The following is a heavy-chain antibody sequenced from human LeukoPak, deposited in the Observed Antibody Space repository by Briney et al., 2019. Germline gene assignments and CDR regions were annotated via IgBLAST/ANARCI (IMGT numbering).Heavy chain of an antibody. CDR1: GFTFRNYA. CDR3: ARDVGYGQNSGDWY. Sequence: GGSLRLSCATSGFTFRNYALHWVRQAPGEGLEWVAVVSFDGSKKYYADSVKGRFTISRDYSKNTVYLQMNSLRAGDTAVYFCARDVGYGQNSGDWYWGQGTLVTVSS. D-gene: IGHD4-17*01. V-gene: IGHV3-30*04. CDR2: VSFDGSKK. J-gene: IGHJ4*02.